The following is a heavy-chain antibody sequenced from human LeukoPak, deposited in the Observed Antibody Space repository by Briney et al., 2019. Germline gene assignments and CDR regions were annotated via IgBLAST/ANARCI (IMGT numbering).Heavy chain of an antibody. Sequence: GGSLRLSCAASGFTFTSYSMNWVRQAPGRGLEWVSAISSNSGTYIYYADSVKGRFTIARDNAKSSVYLQMHSLRAEDTGVYYCTRLTSGWPGFWGQGTLVTVSS. CDR1: GFTFTSYS. CDR2: ISSNSGTYI. V-gene: IGHV3-21*01. D-gene: IGHD6-19*01. CDR3: TRLTSGWPGF. J-gene: IGHJ4*02.